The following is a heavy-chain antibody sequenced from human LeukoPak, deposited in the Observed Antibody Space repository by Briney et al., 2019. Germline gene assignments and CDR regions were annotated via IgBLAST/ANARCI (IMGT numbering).Heavy chain of an antibody. Sequence: PSETLSLTCSVSVVSMNGYYWSWLRQSAGNRLEWIGHVDSSGNTNYNPSLESRVTMSVDTSKKQFSLKLTSVTAADMAVYYCARGPGGYSYGLNYYYYMNVWGKGTTVTVSS. CDR3: ARGPGGYSYGLNYYYYMNV. CDR1: VVSMNGYY. D-gene: IGHD5-18*01. J-gene: IGHJ6*03. V-gene: IGHV4-4*07. CDR2: VDSSGNT.